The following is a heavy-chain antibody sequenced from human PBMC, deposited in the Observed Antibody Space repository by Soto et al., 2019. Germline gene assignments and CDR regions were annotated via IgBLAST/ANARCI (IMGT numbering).Heavy chain of an antibody. D-gene: IGHD6-13*01. V-gene: IGHV4-39*01. CDR2: IYYTGTT. Sequence: PTETLSLTCIVSGDAIRSSTYYWGWIRQPPGKGLEWIGSIYYTGTTYYNPSVKSRVTISIDTSNNKFYLKLRSVTDEDKAVYYRANLGYSRTWYILGAWIDFLGQG. J-gene: IGHJ4*02. CDR1: GDAIRSSTYY. CDR3: ANLGYSRTWYILGAWIDF.